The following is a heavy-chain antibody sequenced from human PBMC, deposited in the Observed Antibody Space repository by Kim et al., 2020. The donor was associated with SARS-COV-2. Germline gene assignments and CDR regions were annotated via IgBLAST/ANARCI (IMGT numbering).Heavy chain of an antibody. V-gene: IGHV4-61*01. Sequence: SETLSLTCTVSGGSVSSGNYYWSWIRQPPGKGLEWIGYIYYSGSTNYNPSLKSRATIXEDTSKNQFSLKLXXVTAADTAVYYCAGXXXXYDSSGSYHSDGXXIWGQGXMVTVSS. CDR2: IYYSGST. CDR3: AGXXXXYDSSGSYHSDGXXI. CDR1: GGSVSSGNYY. J-gene: IGHJ3*02. D-gene: IGHD3-22*01.